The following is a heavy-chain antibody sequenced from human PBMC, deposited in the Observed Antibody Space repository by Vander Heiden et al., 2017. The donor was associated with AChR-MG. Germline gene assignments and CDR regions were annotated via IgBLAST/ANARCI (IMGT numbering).Heavy chain of an antibody. CDR1: GGSISSSNW. V-gene: IGHV4-4*02. D-gene: IGHD6-13*01. J-gene: IGHJ5*02. CDR2: IYHSGST. Sequence: VQLQESCPGLVKPSGTLSLTCAVSGGSISSSNWWGWVRQRPGKRLEWVGKIYHSGSTNYSPSLTSQITISVDKSKNQFSLKLGSVTAADAAVYYGARVNRYSSRGREGFDPWGQGTLVTVSS. CDR3: ARVNRYSSRGREGFDP.